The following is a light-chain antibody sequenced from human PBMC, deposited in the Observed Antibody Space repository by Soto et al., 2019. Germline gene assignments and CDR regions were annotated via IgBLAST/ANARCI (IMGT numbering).Light chain of an antibody. CDR2: ATS. CDR3: QQRSDSPPSLT. Sequence: EIVLTQSPATLSLSPGERATLSCRASQSVSSSLAWYQHKPGQAPRLLIYATSHRATDIPTRFSGSGSETDFTLTISSLEPEDFAVYYCQQRSDSPPSLTFGGGTKVEIK. J-gene: IGKJ4*01. CDR1: QSVSSS. V-gene: IGKV3-11*01.